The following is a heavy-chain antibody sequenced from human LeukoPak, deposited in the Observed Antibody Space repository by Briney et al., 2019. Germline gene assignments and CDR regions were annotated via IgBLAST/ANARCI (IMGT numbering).Heavy chain of an antibody. CDR1: GGSISSGGYY. V-gene: IGHV4-31*03. CDR3: ARDNLYYYDSSGYSGWFDP. Sequence: SETLSLTCTVSGGSISSGGYYWSWIRQHPGKGLEWIGYIYYSGNTYYNPSLKSRVTISVDTSKNQFSLKLSSVTAADTAVYYCARDNLYYYDSSGYSGWFDPWGQGTLVTVSS. D-gene: IGHD3-22*01. CDR2: IYYSGNT. J-gene: IGHJ5*02.